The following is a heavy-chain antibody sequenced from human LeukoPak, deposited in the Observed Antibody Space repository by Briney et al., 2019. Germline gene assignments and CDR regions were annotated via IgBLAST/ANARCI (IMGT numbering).Heavy chain of an antibody. V-gene: IGHV3-15*01. CDR1: GFTFSNAW. J-gene: IGHJ1*01. CDR2: FKSKTDGGTT. CDR3: IMTYH. Sequence: GGSLRLSCAASGFTFSNAWMSWVRQAPGKGLEWVGRFKSKTDGGTTDYAAPVKGRFTISGDDSKNTLYLQMNSLKTEDTAAYYCIMTYHWGQGTLVTVSS.